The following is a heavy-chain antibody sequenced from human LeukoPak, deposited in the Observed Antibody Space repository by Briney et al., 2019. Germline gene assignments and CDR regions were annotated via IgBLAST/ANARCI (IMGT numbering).Heavy chain of an antibody. D-gene: IGHD3-10*01. CDR2: IYYSGST. CDR1: GVSVSSGTYY. V-gene: IGHV4-61*01. Sequence: SETLSLTCTVSGVSVSSGTYYWSWIRQPPGEGLEWIGYIYYSGSTNYNPSLKSRVTISVDTSKNQFSLKLSSVTAADTAVYYCARVEWFGELSPFDIWGQGTMVTVSS. J-gene: IGHJ3*02. CDR3: ARVEWFGELSPFDI.